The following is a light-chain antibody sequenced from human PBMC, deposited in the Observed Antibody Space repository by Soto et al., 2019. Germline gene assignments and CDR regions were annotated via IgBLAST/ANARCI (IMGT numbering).Light chain of an antibody. V-gene: IGKV3-20*01. Sequence: EIFLTQAPRPPSFSPRGRPTLSCRASQSVRSTSLAWYQQTPGXALXXLIYGASSRATGIPDRFIVSGSGTEFTLTISRLEPEYFAVDYCQQYGSSGTFGQGTKVEIK. CDR2: GAS. CDR3: QQYGSSGT. J-gene: IGKJ1*01. CDR1: QSVRSTS.